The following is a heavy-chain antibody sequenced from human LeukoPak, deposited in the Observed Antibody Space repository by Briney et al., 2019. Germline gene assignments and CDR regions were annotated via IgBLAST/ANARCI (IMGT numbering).Heavy chain of an antibody. CDR3: ARRAGAYSHPYDY. CDR1: GLTFDRCG. Sequence: GGSLRLSCAASGLTFDRCGMHWVRQAPGKGLEWVTFIRSDGSDEYYADSVKGRFTISRDDSKNTLYLQMNSLRAEDTAVYYCARRAGAYSHPYDYWGQGTLVTVSS. CDR2: IRSDGSDE. J-gene: IGHJ4*02. D-gene: IGHD4/OR15-4a*01. V-gene: IGHV3-30*02.